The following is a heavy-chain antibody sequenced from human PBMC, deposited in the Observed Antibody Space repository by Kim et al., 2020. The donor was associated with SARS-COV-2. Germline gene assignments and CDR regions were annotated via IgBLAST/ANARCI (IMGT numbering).Heavy chain of an antibody. CDR3: ARGLSRMVRARGAFDI. D-gene: IGHD3-10*01. V-gene: IGHV4-34*01. J-gene: IGHJ3*02. Sequence: SETLSLTCAVYGGSFSGYYWSWIRQPPGKGLEWIGEINHSGSTNYNPSLKSRVTISVDTSKNQFSLKLSSVTAADTAVYYCARGLSRMVRARGAFDIWG. CDR2: INHSGST. CDR1: GGSFSGYY.